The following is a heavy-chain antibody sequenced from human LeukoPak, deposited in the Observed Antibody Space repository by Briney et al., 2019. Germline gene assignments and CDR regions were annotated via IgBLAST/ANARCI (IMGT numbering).Heavy chain of an antibody. J-gene: IGHJ5*02. CDR2: ISGSGGST. D-gene: IGHD1-26*01. CDR1: GFTFSSYA. Sequence: SGGSLRLSCAASGFTFSSYAMSWVRQAPGKGLEWVSAISGSGGSTYYADSVKGRFTISRDNSKNTLYMQMNSLRAEDTAVYYCAKDIGKRAPSFAFDPWGQGTLVTVSS. V-gene: IGHV3-23*01. CDR3: AKDIGKRAPSFAFDP.